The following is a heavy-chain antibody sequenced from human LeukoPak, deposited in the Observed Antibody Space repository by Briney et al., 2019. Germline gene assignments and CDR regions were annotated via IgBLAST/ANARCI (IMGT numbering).Heavy chain of an antibody. Sequence: ASVKVSCKASGYTFTGYYIFWVRQAPGQGLEWMGRINPNTGVTNYAQKFRGRVTMTRDTSVSTAYMELSSLRSDDTAIYYCTAAYCGGDCYPWTYYAMDVWGQGTTVTVSS. CDR1: GYTFTGYY. CDR3: TAAYCGGDCYPWTYYAMDV. CDR2: INPNTGVT. V-gene: IGHV1-2*06. J-gene: IGHJ6*01. D-gene: IGHD2-21*02.